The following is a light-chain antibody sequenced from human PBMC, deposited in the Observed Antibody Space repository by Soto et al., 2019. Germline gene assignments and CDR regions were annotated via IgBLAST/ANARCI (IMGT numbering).Light chain of an antibody. V-gene: IGKV1-5*03. J-gene: IGKJ2*01. CDR2: KAS. CDR1: QSISSW. CDR3: QQYNSYWYT. Sequence: DIQMTQSPSTLSASVGDRVTITCRASQSISSWLAWYQQKPGKAPKLLIYKASSLESGVPSRFSGSGSGTEFTLNISSLQPDDFATYYCQQYNSYWYTFGQGTKLEIK.